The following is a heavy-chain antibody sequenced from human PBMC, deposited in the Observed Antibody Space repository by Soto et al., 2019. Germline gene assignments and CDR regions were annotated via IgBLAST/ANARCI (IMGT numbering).Heavy chain of an antibody. D-gene: IGHD4-17*01. CDR2: IYYSGST. CDR1: GGSISSGGYY. CDR3: ARAPDATVTTYDY. J-gene: IGHJ4*02. V-gene: IGHV4-31*03. Sequence: SETLSLTCTVSGGSISSGGYYWSWIRQQPGKGLEWNGYIYYSGSTYYNPSLKSRVTISVDTSKNQFSLKLSSVTAADTAVYYCARAPDATVTTYDYWGQGTLVTVSS.